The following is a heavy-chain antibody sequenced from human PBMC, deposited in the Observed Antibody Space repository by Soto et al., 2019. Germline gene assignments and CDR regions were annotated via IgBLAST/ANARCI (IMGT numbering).Heavy chain of an antibody. J-gene: IGHJ5*01. CDR1: GVSIHNSHSF. CDR2: VYYSGGA. Sequence: SETLSLTCAVSGVSIHNSHSFWAWIRQPPGRGLEFIGSVYYSGGANYNPSLKSRVTISVDTSKNQLSLRVNSVTAADTAVYYCGRVVEGATRHTDFDSWGQGTPVTVSS. CDR3: GRVVEGATRHTDFDS. D-gene: IGHD2-15*01. V-gene: IGHV4-39*01.